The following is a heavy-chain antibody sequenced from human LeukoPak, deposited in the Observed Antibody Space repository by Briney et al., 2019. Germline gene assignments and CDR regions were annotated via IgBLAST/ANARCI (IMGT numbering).Heavy chain of an antibody. V-gene: IGHV1-69*13. CDR1: GGTFSSYA. Sequence: SVTVSCKASGGTFSSYAISWVRQAPGQGLEWMGGIIPIFGTANYAQKFQGRVTITGDESTSAAYMELSSLISEDTAVYYCARGIAYVWGSYRYTLNYFDYWGQGTLVTVSS. D-gene: IGHD3-16*02. CDR3: ARGIAYVWGSYRYTLNYFDY. J-gene: IGHJ4*02. CDR2: IIPIFGTA.